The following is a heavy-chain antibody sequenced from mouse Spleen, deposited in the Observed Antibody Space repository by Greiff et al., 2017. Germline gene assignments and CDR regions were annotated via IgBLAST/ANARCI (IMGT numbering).Heavy chain of an antibody. CDR2: IDPETGGT. CDR1: GYTFTDYE. CDR3: LYYGNYVWFAY. Sequence: VKLMESGAELVRPGASVTLSCKASGYTFTDYEMHWVKQTPVHGLEWIGAIDPETGGTAYNQKFKGKAILTADKSSSTAYMELRSLTSEDSAVYYCLYYGNYVWFAYWGQGTLVTVSA. V-gene: IGHV1-15*01. D-gene: IGHD2-1*01. J-gene: IGHJ3*01.